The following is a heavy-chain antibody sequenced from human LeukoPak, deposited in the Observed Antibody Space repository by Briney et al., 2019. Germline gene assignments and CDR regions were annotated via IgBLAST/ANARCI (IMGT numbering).Heavy chain of an antibody. CDR3: ARDHEGATTIDY. Sequence: GGSLRLSCAASGFTFSSYAMSWVRQAPGKGLEWVSAISGSGGSTYYADSVKGRFTISRDNSKNTLYLQMNSLRAEDTAVYYCARDHEGATTIDYWGQGALVTVSS. D-gene: IGHD1-26*01. CDR2: ISGSGGST. V-gene: IGHV3-23*01. J-gene: IGHJ4*02. CDR1: GFTFSSYA.